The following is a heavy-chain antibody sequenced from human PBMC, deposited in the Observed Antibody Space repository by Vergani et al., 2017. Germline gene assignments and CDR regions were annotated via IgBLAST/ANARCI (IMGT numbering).Heavy chain of an antibody. CDR2: IIPILGTA. Sequence: QVQLVQSGAEVKKPGSSVKVSCKASGGTFSSYAISWVRQAPGQGLEWMGRIIPILGTANYAQTFQGSVTITADESTSTAYMELSSLRSEDTAVYYCARDSISFGVVIIAFDYWGQGTLVTVSS. J-gene: IGHJ4*02. CDR3: ARDSISFGVVIIAFDY. D-gene: IGHD3-3*01. V-gene: IGHV1-69*11. CDR1: GGTFSSYA.